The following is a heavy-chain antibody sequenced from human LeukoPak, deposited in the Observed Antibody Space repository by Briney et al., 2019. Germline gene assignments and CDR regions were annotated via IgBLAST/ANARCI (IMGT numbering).Heavy chain of an antibody. CDR1: GYTFTSYA. D-gene: IGHD5-12*01. CDR3: ARDGIVATISWFDP. Sequence: ASVTVSCKASGYTFTSYAMHWVRQAPGQRLEWMGWINAGNGNTKYLQKFQGRVTITRDTSASTAYMELSSLRSEDTAVYYCARDGIVATISWFDPWGQGTLVTVSS. J-gene: IGHJ5*02. CDR2: INAGNGNT. V-gene: IGHV1-3*01.